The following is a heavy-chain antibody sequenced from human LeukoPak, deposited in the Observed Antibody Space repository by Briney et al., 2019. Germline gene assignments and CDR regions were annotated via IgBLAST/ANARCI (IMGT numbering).Heavy chain of an antibody. Sequence: SVKVSCKASGGTFSSYAISWVRQAPGQGLEWMGRIIPILGIANYAQKFQGRVTITADKSTSTAYMELSSLRSEDTAVYYCARKGDDFWSGQFDYWGQGTLVTVSS. CDR1: GGTFSSYA. J-gene: IGHJ4*02. D-gene: IGHD3-3*01. CDR2: IIPILGIA. CDR3: ARKGDDFWSGQFDY. V-gene: IGHV1-69*04.